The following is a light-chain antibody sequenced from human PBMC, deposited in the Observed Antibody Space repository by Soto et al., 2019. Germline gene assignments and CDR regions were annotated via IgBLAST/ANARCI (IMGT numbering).Light chain of an antibody. J-gene: IGKJ5*01. CDR2: GAS. Sequence: EIGLTQSPGTLSLSPGERATLSCRASQSISSTYIAWYQQKPGQAPRLLMYGASNRATGTPDRFSGSGSGTDFTLTISRLEPEDFAVYYCQQYGSSPTFGQGTRLE. CDR1: QSISSTY. CDR3: QQYGSSPT. V-gene: IGKV3-20*01.